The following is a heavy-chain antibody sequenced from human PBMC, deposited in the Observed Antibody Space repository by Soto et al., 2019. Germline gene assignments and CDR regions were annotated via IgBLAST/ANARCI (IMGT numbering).Heavy chain of an antibody. CDR2: ISYDGSNK. Sequence: PGGSLRLSCAASGFTFSSYAMHWVRQAPGKGLEWVAVISYDGSNKYYADSVKGRFTISRDNSKNTLYLQMNSLRAEDTAVYYCARDHYGDYYHLPPLDYWGQGTLVTVSS. D-gene: IGHD4-17*01. CDR3: ARDHYGDYYHLPPLDY. J-gene: IGHJ4*02. CDR1: GFTFSSYA. V-gene: IGHV3-30-3*01.